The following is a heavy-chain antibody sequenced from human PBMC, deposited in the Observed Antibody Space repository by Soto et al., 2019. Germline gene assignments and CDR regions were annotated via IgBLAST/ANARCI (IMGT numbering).Heavy chain of an antibody. CDR1: GGSISSSSYY. CDR3: ARPNSGYDYYYMDV. V-gene: IGHV4-39*01. D-gene: IGHD1-26*01. Sequence: SETLSLTCTVSGGSISSSSYYWGWIRQPPGKGLEWIGSIYYSGSTYYNPSLKSRVTISVDTSKNQFSLKLSSVTAADTAVYYCARPNSGYDYYYMDVWGKGTTVTVSS. J-gene: IGHJ6*03. CDR2: IYYSGST.